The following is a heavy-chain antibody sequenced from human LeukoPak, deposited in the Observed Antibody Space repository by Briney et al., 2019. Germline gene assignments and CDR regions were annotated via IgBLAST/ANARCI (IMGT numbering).Heavy chain of an antibody. CDR3: ARATGYYSGLDY. D-gene: IGHD3-9*01. CDR1: GFTFTTYA. CDR2: ISSSGGST. J-gene: IGHJ4*02. V-gene: IGHV3-23*01. Sequence: GGSLRLSCAASGFTFTTYAMSWVRQAPGKGLEWVSTISSSGGSTYYADSGKGRFTISRDNSKNTLYLQMNSLRGEDTAFFYCARATGYYSGLDYWGQGTLVTVSS.